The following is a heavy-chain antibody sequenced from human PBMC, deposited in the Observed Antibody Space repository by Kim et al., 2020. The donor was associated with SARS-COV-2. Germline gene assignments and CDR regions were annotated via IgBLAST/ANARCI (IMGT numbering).Heavy chain of an antibody. CDR3: ARDRYYYDSSGYTAVFDY. CDR1: GYTFTSYG. V-gene: IGHV1-18*01. Sequence: ASVKVSCKASGYTFTSYGISWVRQAPGQGLEWMGWISAYNGNTNYAQKLQGRVTMTTDTSTSTAYMELRSLRSDDTAVYYCARDRYYYDSSGYTAVFDYWGQGTLVTVSS. J-gene: IGHJ4*02. CDR2: ISAYNGNT. D-gene: IGHD3-22*01.